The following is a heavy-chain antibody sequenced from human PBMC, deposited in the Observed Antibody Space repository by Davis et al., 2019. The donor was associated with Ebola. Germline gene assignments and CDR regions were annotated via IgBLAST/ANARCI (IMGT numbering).Heavy chain of an antibody. J-gene: IGHJ4*02. V-gene: IGHV4-59*01. CDR3: ARGTGLVSDY. CDR1: GGSISNYY. D-gene: IGHD3/OR15-3a*01. Sequence: MPGGSLRLSCTVSGGSISNYYWTWIRQPPGKGLEWIGYMFNGGSTNYNPSLKSRVTISLDTSKNQFSLMLTSVTAADTAVYYCARGTGLVSDYWGQGTLVTVSS. CDR2: MFNGGST.